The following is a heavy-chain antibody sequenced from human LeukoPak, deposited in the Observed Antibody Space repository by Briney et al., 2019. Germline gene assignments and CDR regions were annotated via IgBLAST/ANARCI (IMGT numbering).Heavy chain of an antibody. CDR2: ISPYNGNT. D-gene: IGHD3-10*01. CDR1: GYTFTSYG. V-gene: IGHV1-18*04. J-gene: IGHJ5*02. Sequence: ASVKVSCKASGYTFTSYGISWVRQAPGQGLEWMGWISPYNGNTKYAQKFQGRVTMTTDTSTSTAYMELRSLRSDETAVYNCARGVSYYPGAWFDPWGQGTLVTVSS. CDR3: ARGVSYYPGAWFDP.